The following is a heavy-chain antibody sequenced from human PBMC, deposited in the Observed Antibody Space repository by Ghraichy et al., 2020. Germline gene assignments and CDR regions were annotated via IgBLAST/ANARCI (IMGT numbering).Heavy chain of an antibody. Sequence: SETLSLTCAVYGGSFSGYYWSWIRQPPGKGLEWIGEINHSGSTNYNPSLKSRVTISVDTSKNQFSLKLSSVTAADTAVYYCARSKGGGGVIPYWGQGTLVTVSS. D-gene: IGHD3-16*02. J-gene: IGHJ4*02. V-gene: IGHV4-34*01. CDR1: GGSFSGYY. CDR2: INHSGST. CDR3: ARSKGGGGVIPY.